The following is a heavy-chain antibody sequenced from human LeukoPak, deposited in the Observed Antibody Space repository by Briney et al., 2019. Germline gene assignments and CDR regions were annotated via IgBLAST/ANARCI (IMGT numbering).Heavy chain of an antibody. J-gene: IGHJ4*02. D-gene: IGHD3-10*01. CDR3: AKSWGSGSYYNGGFDY. CDR2: ISYDGSNK. V-gene: IGHV3-30*18. CDR1: GLSLTTHG. Sequence: PGGSLRLSCAASGLSLTTHGMHWVRQAPGKGLEWVAVISYDGSNKYYADSVKGRFTISRDNSKNTLYLQMNSLRAEDTAVYYCAKSWGSGSYYNGGFDYWGQGTLVTVSS.